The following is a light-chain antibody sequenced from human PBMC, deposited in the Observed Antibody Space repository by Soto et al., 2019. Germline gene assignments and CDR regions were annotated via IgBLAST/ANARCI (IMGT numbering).Light chain of an antibody. Sequence: EIVLTQCPGSLSLSPGERATLSCRASQTVDSSFFAWYQQKPGQAPRLLMYGASNRATGIPDRFSGSGSGTDFTLTISRLEPEDFAVYYCQQYVSSVTFGQGTKVEIK. CDR2: GAS. CDR3: QQYVSSVT. CDR1: QTVDSSF. V-gene: IGKV3-20*01. J-gene: IGKJ1*01.